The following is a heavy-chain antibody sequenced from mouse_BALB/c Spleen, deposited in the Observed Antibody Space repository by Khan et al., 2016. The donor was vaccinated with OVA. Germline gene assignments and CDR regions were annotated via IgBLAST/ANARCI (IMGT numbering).Heavy chain of an antibody. CDR2: INPSTGYT. D-gene: IGHD1-1*02. CDR1: GYTFTTYW. J-gene: IGHJ3*01. Sequence: QVQLQQSGAELAKPGASVKMSCTASGYTFTTYWIHWVKQRPGQGLEWIGYINPSTGYTEYNQKFKDKATLTTDKYSTAAYMQLSSLTSEVSAVCYCTRRGLYGLFAFWGQGTLVTVSA. CDR3: TRRGLYGLFAF. V-gene: IGHV1-7*01.